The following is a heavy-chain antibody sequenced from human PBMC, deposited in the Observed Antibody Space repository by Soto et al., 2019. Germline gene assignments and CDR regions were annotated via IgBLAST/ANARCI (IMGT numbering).Heavy chain of an antibody. D-gene: IGHD6-6*01. CDR1: GGSFSGYY. Sequence: QVQLQQWGAGLLKPSETLSLTCAVYGGSFSGYYWNWIRQPPGKGLEWIGEINHSGITKYNPAHKSRVTISVDTSKNQFSLKLSSVTAADTAVYYCASVPLDFWGQGTLVTVSS. CDR2: INHSGIT. CDR3: ASVPLDF. J-gene: IGHJ4*02. V-gene: IGHV4-34*01.